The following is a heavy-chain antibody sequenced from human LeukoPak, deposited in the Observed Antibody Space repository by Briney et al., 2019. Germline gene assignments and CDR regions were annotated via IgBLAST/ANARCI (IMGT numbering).Heavy chain of an antibody. CDR2: IIPIFGTA. CDR3: ARQPIVVEWFDP. D-gene: IGHD2-21*01. J-gene: IGHJ5*02. V-gene: IGHV1-69*19. Sequence: SVKVSCKASGGTFSSYAISWVRQAPGQGLEWMGGIIPIFGTANYAQKFQGRVTITADESTSTAYMELSSLRSEDTAVYYCARQPIVVEWFDPWGQGTLVTVSS. CDR1: GGTFSSYA.